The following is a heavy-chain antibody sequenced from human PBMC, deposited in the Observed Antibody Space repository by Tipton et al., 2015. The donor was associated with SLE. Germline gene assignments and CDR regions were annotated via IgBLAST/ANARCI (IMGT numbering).Heavy chain of an antibody. CDR3: ASWGPIVYYYYYMDV. CDR1: GGSFSGYY. Sequence: TLSLTCAVYGGSFSGYYWSWIRQPPGKGLEWIGEINHSGSTNYNPSLKSRVTISVDTSKNQLSLKLSSVTAADTAVYYCASWGPIVYYYYYMDVWGKGTTVTVSS. D-gene: IGHD3-16*01. V-gene: IGHV4-34*01. J-gene: IGHJ6*03. CDR2: INHSGST.